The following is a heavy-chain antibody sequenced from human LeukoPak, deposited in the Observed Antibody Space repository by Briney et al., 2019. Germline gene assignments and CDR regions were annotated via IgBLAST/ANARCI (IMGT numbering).Heavy chain of an antibody. CDR2: IKSKKDGGTT. Sequence: GGSLRLSCAASGFTFSDVWMSWARQAPGKGLEWVGRIKSKKDGGTTDYAAPVRGRFTISRDDSKDTLSLQMNRLKTKDIAVYYCATEYYGAYNYWGQGTLVTVSS. D-gene: IGHD4-17*01. CDR3: ATEYYGAYNY. CDR1: GFTFSDVW. V-gene: IGHV3-15*01. J-gene: IGHJ4*02.